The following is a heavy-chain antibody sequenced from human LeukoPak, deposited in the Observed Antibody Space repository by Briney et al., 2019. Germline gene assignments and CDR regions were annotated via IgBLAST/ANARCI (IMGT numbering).Heavy chain of an antibody. CDR2: ISRTSNTI. D-gene: IGHD3-10*01. J-gene: IGHJ3*02. V-gene: IGHV3-48*01. Sequence: GGSLRLSCAASGFTFSSYSMNWVRQAPGKGLEWVSYISRTSNTIYYADSVKGRFTISRDNSKNTLYLQMNSLRAEDTAVYYCAKDRPGIVAFDIWGQGTMVTVSS. CDR3: AKDRPGIVAFDI. CDR1: GFTFSSYS.